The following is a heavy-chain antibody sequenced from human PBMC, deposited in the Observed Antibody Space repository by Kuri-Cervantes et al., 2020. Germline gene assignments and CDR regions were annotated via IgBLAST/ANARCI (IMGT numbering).Heavy chain of an antibody. J-gene: IGHJ5*02. V-gene: IGHV4-59*12. CDR2: ISYSGST. CDR3: ARDDRRNWFDP. Sequence: GSLRLSCTVSGSSFSSYYWSWIRQPPGKGLEWIGYISYSGSTYYNPSLKSRVTISVDTSKNQFSLKLSSATAADTAVYYCARDDRRNWFDPWGQGALVTVSS. CDR1: GSSFSSYY. D-gene: IGHD3-22*01.